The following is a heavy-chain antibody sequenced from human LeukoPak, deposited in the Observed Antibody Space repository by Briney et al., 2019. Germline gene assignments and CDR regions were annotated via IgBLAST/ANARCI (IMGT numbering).Heavy chain of an antibody. CDR3: AKVLSGSQDY. J-gene: IGHJ4*02. V-gene: IGHV3-23*01. CDR2: IGGGGERT. D-gene: IGHD1-26*01. CDR1: GFTFSSYA. Sequence: GGSLRLSCAASGFTFSSYAMSWVRQAPAKGLEWVSTIGGGGERTYYADSVKGRFTISRDNSKNTVYLQMNSLRAEDTAVYYCAKVLSGSQDYWGQGTLVTVSS.